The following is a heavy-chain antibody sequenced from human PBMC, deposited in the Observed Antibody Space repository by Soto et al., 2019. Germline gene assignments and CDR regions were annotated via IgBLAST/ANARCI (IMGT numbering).Heavy chain of an antibody. V-gene: IGHV1-69*13. J-gene: IGHJ6*02. D-gene: IGHD2-2*01. CDR3: ARLHDCSSINCLNYSALDV. CDR1: GGTLSSYA. Sequence: SVKVSCKASGGTLSSYAINWVRQAPGQGLEWMGGVIPFFDTTDYAQKFQGRVTITADDSTSTVYMELSRLRSEDTAVYYCARLHDCSSINCLNYSALDVWGQGTTVTVSS. CDR2: VIPFFDTT.